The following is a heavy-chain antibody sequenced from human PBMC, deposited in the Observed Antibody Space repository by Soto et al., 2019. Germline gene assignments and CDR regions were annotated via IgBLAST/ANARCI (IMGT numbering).Heavy chain of an antibody. Sequence: ASVKVSCKASGYTFTSYGISWVRQAPGQGLEWMGWISAYNGNTNYAQKLQGRVTMTTDTSTSTAYMELRSLRSDDTAVYYCAIYTLHNPYYDFWSRYSRRFDYCGQGTLVTVCS. V-gene: IGHV1-18*01. CDR3: AIYTLHNPYYDFWSRYSRRFDY. CDR1: GYTFTSYG. D-gene: IGHD3-3*01. CDR2: ISAYNGNT. J-gene: IGHJ4*02.